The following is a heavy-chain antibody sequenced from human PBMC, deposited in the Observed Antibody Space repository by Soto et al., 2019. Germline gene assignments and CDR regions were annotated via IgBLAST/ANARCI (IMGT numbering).Heavy chain of an antibody. CDR3: ARERCSGGSCYSDAFDI. CDR2: IWYDGSNK. J-gene: IGHJ3*02. D-gene: IGHD2-15*01. Sequence: QVQLVESGGGVVQPGRSLRLSCAASGFTFSSYGMHWVRQAPGKGLEWVAVIWYDGSNKYYADSVKGRFTISRDNSKNTLYLQINSLRAEDTAVYYCARERCSGGSCYSDAFDIWGQGTMVTVSS. V-gene: IGHV3-33*01. CDR1: GFTFSSYG.